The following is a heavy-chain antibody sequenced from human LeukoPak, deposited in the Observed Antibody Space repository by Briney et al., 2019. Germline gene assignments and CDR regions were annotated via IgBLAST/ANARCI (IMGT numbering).Heavy chain of an antibody. J-gene: IGHJ3*02. CDR3: ARLSMVRGVYDAFDI. D-gene: IGHD3-10*01. Sequence: SETLSLTCTVSGGSISSYYWSWIRQPPGKGLEWIGYIYYSGSTNYNPSLKSRVTISVDTSKNQFSLKLSSVTAADTAVYYCARLSMVRGVYDAFDIWGQGTMVTVSS. V-gene: IGHV4-59*01. CDR1: GGSISSYY. CDR2: IYYSGST.